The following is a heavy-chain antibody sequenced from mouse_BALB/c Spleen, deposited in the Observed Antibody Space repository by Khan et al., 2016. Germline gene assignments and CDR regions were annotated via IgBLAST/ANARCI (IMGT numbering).Heavy chain of an antibody. V-gene: IGHV3-1*02. CDR3: ARGGYGSSFYWYFDG. CDR2: IHYSGST. Sequence: EVQRQESGPDLVKPSQSLSLTCTVTGYSITSGYSWHWIRQFPGNKLEWMGYIHYSGSTNYNPSFKSRISITRDTSKNQFFLQLNSVTTEDPATYYCARGGYGSSFYWYFDGWGAGTTVTVSS. J-gene: IGHJ1*01. D-gene: IGHD1-1*01. CDR1: GYSITSGYS.